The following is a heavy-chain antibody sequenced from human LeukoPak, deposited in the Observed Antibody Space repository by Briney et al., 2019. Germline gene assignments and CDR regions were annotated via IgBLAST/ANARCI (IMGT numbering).Heavy chain of an antibody. CDR3: VKEEEDY. CDR1: GFTFSSYG. V-gene: IGHV3-30*18. J-gene: IGHJ4*02. CDR2: ISYDGSNK. Sequence: GRSLRLSCAASGFTFSSYGMHWVRQAPGKGLEWVAVISYDGSNKYYADSVKGRFTISRDNSKNTLYLQMNSLRAEDTAVYYCVKEEEDYWGQGTLVTVSS.